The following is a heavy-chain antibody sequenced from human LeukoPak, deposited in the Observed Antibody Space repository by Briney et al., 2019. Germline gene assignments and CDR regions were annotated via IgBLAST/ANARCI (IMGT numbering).Heavy chain of an antibody. CDR2: INPSGGST. J-gene: IGHJ6*02. V-gene: IGHV1-46*01. CDR3: ARDSYEQLADHGMDV. D-gene: IGHD6-6*01. CDR1: GYTFTSYY. Sequence: ASVKVSCKASGYTFTSYYMHWVRQAPGQGLEWMGIINPSGGSTSYAQKFQGRVTMTRDTSTSTVYMELSSLRSEDTAVYYCARDSYEQLADHGMDVWAKGPRSPSP.